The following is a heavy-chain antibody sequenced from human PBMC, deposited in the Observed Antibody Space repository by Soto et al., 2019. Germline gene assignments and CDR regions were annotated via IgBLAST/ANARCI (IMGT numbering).Heavy chain of an antibody. Sequence: PGGSLILSCIDSGFSFSTHVMDWVRQAPGKGLEWVARILYDGSKEYYADSVKGRFTISRDNSRNTLFLQMDSLRVEDTATYYCVKRLALLADKWGQGTPVTVS. CDR1: GFSFSTHV. CDR3: VKRLALLADK. V-gene: IGHV3-30*18. D-gene: IGHD3-9*01. J-gene: IGHJ4*02. CDR2: ILYDGSKE.